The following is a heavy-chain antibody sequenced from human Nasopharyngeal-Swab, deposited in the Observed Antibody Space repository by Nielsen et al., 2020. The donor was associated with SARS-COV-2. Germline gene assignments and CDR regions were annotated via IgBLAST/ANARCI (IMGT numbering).Heavy chain of an antibody. CDR3: ARDETSGQWLVTPFDY. Sequence: GESLKISCAASGFTFSDYYMSWIRQAPGKGLEWVSYISSSGSTIYYADSVKGRFTISRDNAKNSLYLQMNSLRAEDTAVYYCARDETSGQWLVTPFDYWGQGTLVTVSS. V-gene: IGHV3-11*01. CDR1: GFTFSDYY. CDR2: ISSSGSTI. D-gene: IGHD6-19*01. J-gene: IGHJ4*02.